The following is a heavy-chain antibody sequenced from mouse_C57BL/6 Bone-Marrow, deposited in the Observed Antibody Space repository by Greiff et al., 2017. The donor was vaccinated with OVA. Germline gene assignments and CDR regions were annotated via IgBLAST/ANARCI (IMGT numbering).Heavy chain of an antibody. J-gene: IGHJ4*01. CDR2: IYPGSGST. CDR1: GYTFTSYW. V-gene: IGHV1-55*01. Sequence: QVQLQQPGAELVKPGASVKMSCKASGYTFTSYWITWVKQRPGQGLEWIGDIYPGSGSTNYNEKFKSKATLTVDTSSSTVYMQLSSLTSEDSAVYYCASPGRRYAMDYWGQGTSVTVSS. CDR3: ASPGRRYAMDY. D-gene: IGHD1-1*01.